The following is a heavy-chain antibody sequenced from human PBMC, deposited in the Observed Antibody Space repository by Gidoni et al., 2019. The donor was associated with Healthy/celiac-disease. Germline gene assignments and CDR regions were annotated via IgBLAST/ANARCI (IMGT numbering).Heavy chain of an antibody. CDR3: AKDRYYYDSSGYYEWDY. J-gene: IGHJ4*02. D-gene: IGHD3-22*01. CDR1: GFTFRSYA. Sequence: EVQLLESGGGLVQPGGSLRLSCAASGFTFRSYAMSWVRQAPGKGLEWVSAISGSGGSTYYSDSVKGRLTISRDNSKNTLYLQMNSLRAEDTAVYYCAKDRYYYDSSGYYEWDYWGQGTLVTVSS. CDR2: ISGSGGST. V-gene: IGHV3-23*01.